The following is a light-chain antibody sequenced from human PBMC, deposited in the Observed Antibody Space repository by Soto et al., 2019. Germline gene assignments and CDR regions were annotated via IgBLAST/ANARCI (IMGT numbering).Light chain of an antibody. Sequence: QSVLTQPPSASQTPGQTVSISCSGSRSNIGTNAVHWYQQVPGTAPKLLIYSNNHRPSGVPGRFSGSKSGNTASLTISGLQTDDEADYYCSSFTTSATWVFGGGTKLTVL. J-gene: IGLJ3*02. V-gene: IGLV1-44*01. CDR2: SNN. CDR3: SSFTTSATWV. CDR1: RSNIGTNA.